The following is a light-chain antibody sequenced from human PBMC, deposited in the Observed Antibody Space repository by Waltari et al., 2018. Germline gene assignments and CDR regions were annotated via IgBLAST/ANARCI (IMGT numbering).Light chain of an antibody. CDR2: EVS. V-gene: IGLV2-14*01. CDR3: SSYTSGSTLVV. CDR1: SSDVGGYNF. J-gene: IGLJ2*01. Sequence: QSALSQPASVSGSPGQSITISYTGTSSDVGGYNFVSWYQQHPGKAPQLMIYEVSTLPSGVSNRFSASKSGNTASLTISGLQAEDEADYYCSSYTSGSTLVVFGGGTKLTVL.